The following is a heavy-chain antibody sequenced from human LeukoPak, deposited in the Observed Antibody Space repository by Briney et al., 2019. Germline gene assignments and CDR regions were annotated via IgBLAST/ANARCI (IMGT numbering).Heavy chain of an antibody. J-gene: IGHJ5*02. D-gene: IGHD7-27*01. Sequence: PSETLSLTCTVSGGSIGRSSYYWGWIRQPPGKGLEWIGSIYYSGSTYYNPSLKSRVTISVDTSKNQFSLKLSSVTAADTAVYYCARLSGAASRHKVVDPWGQGTLVTVSS. CDR3: ARLSGAASRHKVVDP. V-gene: IGHV4-39*01. CDR2: IYYSGST. CDR1: GGSIGRSSYY.